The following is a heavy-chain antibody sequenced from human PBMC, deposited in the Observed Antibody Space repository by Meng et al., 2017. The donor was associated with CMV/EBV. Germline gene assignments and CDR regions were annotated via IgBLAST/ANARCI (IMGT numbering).Heavy chain of an antibody. V-gene: IGHV3-21*01. CDR1: GFTFSSHS. D-gene: IGHD2-2*02. CDR2: ISSSSSYI. J-gene: IGHJ5*02. Sequence: GESLKISCAASGFTFSSHSMNWVRQAPGKGLEWVSSISSSSSYIYYADSVKGRFTISRDNAKNSLYLQMNSLRAEDTAVYYCARYCSSTSCYRFDPWGQGTLVTVSS. CDR3: ARYCSSTSCYRFDP.